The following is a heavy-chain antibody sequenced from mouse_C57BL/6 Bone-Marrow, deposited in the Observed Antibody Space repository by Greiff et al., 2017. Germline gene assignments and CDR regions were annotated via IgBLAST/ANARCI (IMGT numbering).Heavy chain of an antibody. Sequence: QVQLQQPGAELVKPGASVKLSCKASGYTFTSYWMHWVKQRPGKGLEWIGMIHPNSGSTNYNEKFKSKATLTVDKSSSTGYMQLSSLTSEDSAVYYGARRGYYGSSSPWFAYWGQGTLVTVSA. CDR1: GYTFTSYW. CDR3: ARRGYYGSSSPWFAY. CDR2: IHPNSGST. V-gene: IGHV1-64*01. J-gene: IGHJ3*01. D-gene: IGHD1-1*01.